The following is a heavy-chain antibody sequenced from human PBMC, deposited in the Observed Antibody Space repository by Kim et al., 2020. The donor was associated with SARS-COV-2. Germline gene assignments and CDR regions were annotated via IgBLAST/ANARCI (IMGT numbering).Heavy chain of an antibody. CDR3: ARDIRLTFDP. J-gene: IGHJ5*02. Sequence: NKYYAGSVKGRFTISRDNSKNTLYLQMNSLRAEDTAVYYCARDIRLTFDPWGQGTLVTVSS. CDR2: NK. V-gene: IGHV3-33*01. D-gene: IGHD3-3*02.